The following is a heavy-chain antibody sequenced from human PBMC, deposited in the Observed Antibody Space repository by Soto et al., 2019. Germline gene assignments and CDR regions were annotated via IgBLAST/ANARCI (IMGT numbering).Heavy chain of an antibody. J-gene: IGHJ3*02. V-gene: IGHV3-30*18. CDR3: AKDYRGYSPSCAFDI. CDR2: ISYDGSNK. Sequence: GGSLRLSCAASGFTFSSYGMPWVRQAPGKGLEWVAVISYDGSNKYYADSVKGRFTISRDNSKNTLYLQMNSLRAEDTAVYYCAKDYRGYSPSCAFDIWGQGTMVTVAS. D-gene: IGHD3-22*01. CDR1: GFTFSSYG.